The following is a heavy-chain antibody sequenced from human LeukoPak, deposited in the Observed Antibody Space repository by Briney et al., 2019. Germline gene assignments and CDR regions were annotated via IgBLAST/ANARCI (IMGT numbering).Heavy chain of an antibody. V-gene: IGHV1-18*04. J-gene: IGHJ4*02. CDR2: ISAYNGNT. Sequence: ASVKVSCKASGYTFTSYGISWVRQAPGQGLEWMGWISAYNGNTNYAQKLQGRVTMTTDTSTSTAYMELRSLRSDDTAVYYCARWGRYFDWLLSCDYWGQGTLVTVSS. CDR1: GYTFTSYG. CDR3: ARWGRYFDWLLSCDY. D-gene: IGHD3-9*01.